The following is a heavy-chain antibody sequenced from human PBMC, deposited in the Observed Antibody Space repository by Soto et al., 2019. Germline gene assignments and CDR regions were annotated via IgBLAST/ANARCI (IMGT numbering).Heavy chain of an antibody. CDR1: GIMFSAYA. Sequence: GGSLRLSCATSGIMFSAYAMLWVRQAPGKGRGWVAAISYDGSSKYYAESIKGRFTCYRDNSAITLFLQGNSLRREETAMYDCAREPSLYSRCHYGLECRGRGTLVT. J-gene: IGHJ4*01. V-gene: IGHV3-30*04. CDR3: AREPSLYSRCHYGLEC. D-gene: IGHD3-16*01. CDR2: ISYDGSSK.